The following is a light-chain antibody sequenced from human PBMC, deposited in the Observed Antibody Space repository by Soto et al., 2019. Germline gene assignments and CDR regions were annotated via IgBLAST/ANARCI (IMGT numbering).Light chain of an antibody. V-gene: IGKV1-27*01. CDR2: AAS. CDR3: QKYNSAPWT. CDR1: QGLSNY. J-gene: IGKJ1*01. Sequence: DIQMTQSPSSLSASVGDRGTITCRASQGLSNYLACYQQKPGKFPNLLIYAASTLQSGVPSRFRVSGSGTDFTLTIRSLQPEDVATYYCQKYNSAPWTFGQGTKVEIK.